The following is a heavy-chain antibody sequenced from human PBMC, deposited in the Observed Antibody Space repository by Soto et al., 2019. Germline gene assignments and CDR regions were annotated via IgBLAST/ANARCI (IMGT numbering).Heavy chain of an antibody. V-gene: IGHV4-39*01. CDR3: ARHVVAYYFDY. D-gene: IGHD2-15*01. CDR1: GGSISSSSCY. CDR2: IYYSGST. J-gene: IGHJ4*02. Sequence: PSETLSLTCTVSGGSISSSSCYWGWIRQPPGKGLEWIGSIYYSGSTYYNPSLKSRVTISVDTSKNQFSLKLSSVTAADTAVYYCARHVVAYYFDYWGQGTLVTVSS.